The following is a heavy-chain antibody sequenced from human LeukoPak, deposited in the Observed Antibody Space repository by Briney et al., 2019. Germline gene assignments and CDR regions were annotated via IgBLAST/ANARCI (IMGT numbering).Heavy chain of an antibody. CDR3: ARVGDFSVAAFDI. J-gene: IGHJ3*02. V-gene: IGHV3-64*01. CDR2: ISSNGGST. CDR1: GFIFSSYS. D-gene: IGHD3-16*01. Sequence: GWSLRLSCTASGFIFSSYSMHWVRQAPGKGLEFVSAISSNGGSTFYANSVTGRFTISRDTSKNTLYLQMGRLRAEDMAVYYCARVGDFSVAAFDIWGQGTMVTVSS.